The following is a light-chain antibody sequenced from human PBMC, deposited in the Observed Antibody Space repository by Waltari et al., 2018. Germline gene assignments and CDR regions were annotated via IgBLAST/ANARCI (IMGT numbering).Light chain of an antibody. CDR1: GLRSYY. V-gene: IGLV3-19*01. J-gene: IGLJ2*01. CDR2: DKN. CDR3: HSRDASGVGGS. Sequence: SSELTQDPAVSVALGQTVTITCQGNGLRSYYDSWYQQRLGQAPILIMYDKNNRPSGVPDRFSGSNSDNTASLTITGAQAEDEASYYCHSRDASGVGGSFGGGTKLTVL.